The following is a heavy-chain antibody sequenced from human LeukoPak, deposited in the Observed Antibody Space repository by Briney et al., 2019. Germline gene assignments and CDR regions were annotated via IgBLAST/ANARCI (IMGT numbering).Heavy chain of an antibody. CDR2: IYHNGAT. Sequence: SETLSLTCAVSGGSISSSSSICWTWVRQPPGEGLEWIGEIYHNGATNYNPSLKSRVTLLLDKSKNQFSLRLNSVTAADTAVYYCARNGGNSDYDYWGQGTLVTVSS. D-gene: IGHD4-23*01. CDR3: ARNGGNSDYDY. V-gene: IGHV4-4*02. J-gene: IGHJ4*02. CDR1: GGSISSSSSIC.